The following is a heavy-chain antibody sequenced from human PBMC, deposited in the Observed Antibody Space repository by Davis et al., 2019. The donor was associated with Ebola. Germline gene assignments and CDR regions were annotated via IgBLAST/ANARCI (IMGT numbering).Heavy chain of an antibody. V-gene: IGHV3-11*03. Sequence: PGGSLRLSCAASGFTFSDYYMSWIRQAPGKGLEWVSYISSSSSYTNYADSVKGRFTVSRDNAKNSLYLQMNSLRAEDTAIYYCAKGNYDSSGYWGYWFDPWGQGTQVTVSS. J-gene: IGHJ5*02. CDR1: GFTFSDYY. CDR2: ISSSSSYT. D-gene: IGHD3-22*01. CDR3: AKGNYDSSGYWGYWFDP.